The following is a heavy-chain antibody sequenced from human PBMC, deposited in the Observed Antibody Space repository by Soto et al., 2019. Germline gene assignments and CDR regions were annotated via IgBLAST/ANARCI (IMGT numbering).Heavy chain of an antibody. Sequence: GASVKVSCKASGGTFSSYAISWVRQAPGQGLEWMGGIIPTFGTANYAQKFQGRVTITADESTSTAYMELSSLRSEDTAVYYCARYPPCGGDCYSHYYYFDYWGQGTLVTVSS. CDR1: GGTFSSYA. J-gene: IGHJ4*02. D-gene: IGHD2-21*02. CDR2: IIPTFGTA. V-gene: IGHV1-69*13. CDR3: ARYPPCGGDCYSHYYYFDY.